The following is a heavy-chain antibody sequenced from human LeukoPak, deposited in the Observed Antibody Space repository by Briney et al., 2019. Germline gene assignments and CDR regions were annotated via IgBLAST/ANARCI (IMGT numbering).Heavy chain of an antibody. D-gene: IGHD3-22*01. J-gene: IGHJ4*02. CDR3: AKARETMICVE. Sequence: KAGGSLRLSCAASGFTFSSYNMNWVRQAPGKGLEWVSSISSSSSYIYYADSVKGRFTISRDNSKSTLFLQMNSLRAEDTAVYYCAKARETMICVEWGQGTLVTVSS. V-gene: IGHV3-21*01. CDR2: ISSSSSYI. CDR1: GFTFSSYN.